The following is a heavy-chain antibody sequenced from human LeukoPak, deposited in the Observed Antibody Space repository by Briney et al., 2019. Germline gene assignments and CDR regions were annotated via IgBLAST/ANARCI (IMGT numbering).Heavy chain of an antibody. V-gene: IGHV3-21*01. Sequence: GGSLRLSCAASGFTFSSYSMNWVRQAPAKGLEWVSSISSSSSYIYYADSVKGRFTISRDNAKNSLYLQMNSLRAEDTAVYYCARVPTYYYDSSGSEDWRQGTLVTVSS. D-gene: IGHD3-22*01. CDR2: ISSSSSYI. CDR1: GFTFSSYS. CDR3: ARVPTYYYDSSGSED. J-gene: IGHJ4*02.